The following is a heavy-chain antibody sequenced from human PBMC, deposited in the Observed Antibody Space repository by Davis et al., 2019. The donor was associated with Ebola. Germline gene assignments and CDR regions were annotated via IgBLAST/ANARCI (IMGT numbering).Heavy chain of an antibody. CDR2: IFPGDSDA. J-gene: IGHJ3*01. CDR3: ARQGYGDYVEGLDAFDV. Sequence: GESLKISCKGSGYTFTGNWIGWVRQMRGKGLEWMGMIFPGDSDARYTPSFQGQVTISVDKSINTAYLQWNSLKASDTAMYYCARQGYGDYVEGLDAFDVWGQGTMVTVSS. D-gene: IGHD4-17*01. CDR1: GYTFTGNW. V-gene: IGHV5-51*01.